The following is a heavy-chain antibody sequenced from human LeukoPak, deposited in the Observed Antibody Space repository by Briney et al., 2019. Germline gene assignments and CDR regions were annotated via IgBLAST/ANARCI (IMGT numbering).Heavy chain of an antibody. CDR2: ISGDGGST. J-gene: IGHJ4*02. CDR3: AKDIGPNYYDSSGYYDY. CDR1: GFTFDDYA. V-gene: IGHV3-43*02. Sequence: PGGSLRLSCAASGFTFDDYAMHWVRHAPGKGLEWVSLISGDGGSTYYADSVKGRFTISRDNSKNSLYLQMNSLRTEDTALYYCAKDIGPNYYDSSGYYDYWGQGTLVTVSS. D-gene: IGHD3-22*01.